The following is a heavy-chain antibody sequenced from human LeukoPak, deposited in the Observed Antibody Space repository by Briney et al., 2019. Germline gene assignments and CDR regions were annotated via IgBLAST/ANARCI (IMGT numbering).Heavy chain of an antibody. Sequence: GGSLRLSCAASGFIFSNYGMHWVRQAPGKGLEWVAFIPYDGSNKYYVDSVKGRFTISRDNSKKTLYLQMNSLRAEDTAVYYCAKVAYSSGWSPGYFQHWGQGTLVTVSS. J-gene: IGHJ1*01. CDR3: AKVAYSSGWSPGYFQH. D-gene: IGHD6-19*01. CDR1: GFIFSNYG. V-gene: IGHV3-30*02. CDR2: IPYDGSNK.